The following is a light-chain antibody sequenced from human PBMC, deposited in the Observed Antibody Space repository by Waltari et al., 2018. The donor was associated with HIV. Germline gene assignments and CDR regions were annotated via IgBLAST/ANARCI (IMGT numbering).Light chain of an antibody. CDR1: ISNVGTTY. Sequence: QSVLTQPPSVSAAPGPTVTISCSGSISNVGTTYVSWYQQLPRTAPKLLIYDNDKRPSGIPDRFSGSRSGTSAALDITGLQTGDEADYYCGTWDDSLNGHWVFGGGTKVTVL. J-gene: IGLJ3*02. CDR2: DND. CDR3: GTWDDSLNGHWV. V-gene: IGLV1-51*01.